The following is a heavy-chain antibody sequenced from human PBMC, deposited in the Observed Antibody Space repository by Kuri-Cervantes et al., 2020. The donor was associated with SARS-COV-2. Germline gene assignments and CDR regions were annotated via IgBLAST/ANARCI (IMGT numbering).Heavy chain of an antibody. CDR1: GFTFSSYA. J-gene: IGHJ6*03. V-gene: IGHV3-30-3*01. CDR2: ISYDGSNK. Sequence: GESLKISCAASGFTFSSYAMHWVRQAPGKGLEWVAVISYDGSNKYYADSVKGRFTISRDNSKNTLYLQMNSLRAEDTAVYYCARTLRDFWSGWVLAVYMDVWGKGTTVTVSS. D-gene: IGHD3-3*01. CDR3: ARTLRDFWSGWVLAVYMDV.